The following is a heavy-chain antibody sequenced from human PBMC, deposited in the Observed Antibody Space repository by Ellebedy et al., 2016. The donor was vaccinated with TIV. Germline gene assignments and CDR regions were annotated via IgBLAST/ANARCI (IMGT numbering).Heavy chain of an antibody. D-gene: IGHD6-13*01. V-gene: IGHV3-30-3*01. Sequence: GESLKISXAASGFTFSSYAMHWVRQAPGKGLEWVAVISYDGSNKYYADSVKGRFTISRDNSKNTLYLQMNSLRAEDTAVYYCATFETVIAAHRPDYFDYWGQGTLVTVSS. CDR2: ISYDGSNK. J-gene: IGHJ4*02. CDR1: GFTFSSYA. CDR3: ATFETVIAAHRPDYFDY.